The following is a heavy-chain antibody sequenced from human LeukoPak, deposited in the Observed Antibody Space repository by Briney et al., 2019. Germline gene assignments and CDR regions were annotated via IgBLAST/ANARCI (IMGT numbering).Heavy chain of an antibody. Sequence: GGSLRLSCAASGFTFSSYAMHWVRQAPGKGLEWVAVISYDGSNKYYADSVKGRFTISGDNAKNTLYLQMNSLRAEDTAVYYCAREASPGRLDYWGQGTLVTVSS. V-gene: IGHV3-30-3*01. J-gene: IGHJ4*02. CDR3: AREASPGRLDY. CDR2: ISYDGSNK. CDR1: GFTFSSYA.